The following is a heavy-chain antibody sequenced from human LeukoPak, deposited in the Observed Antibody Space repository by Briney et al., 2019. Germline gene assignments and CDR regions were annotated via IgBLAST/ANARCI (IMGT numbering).Heavy chain of an antibody. CDR3: ARNSGWYGIS. CDR2: IEYGESTT. J-gene: IGHJ4*02. Sequence: PGGSVRLSCMVSGFTLSSYEMSWIRQAPGKGLEWVSSIEYGESTTHYADSVRGRFTISRDNYKNTLYLQLTSLSDDDRAVYFCARNSGWYGISWGQGTLVIVSS. CDR1: GFTLSSYE. D-gene: IGHD6-19*01. V-gene: IGHV3-23*01.